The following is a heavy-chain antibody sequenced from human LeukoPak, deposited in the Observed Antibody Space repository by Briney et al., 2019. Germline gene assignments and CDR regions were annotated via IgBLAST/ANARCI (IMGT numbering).Heavy chain of an antibody. CDR1: GFRFGDYA. D-gene: IGHD3-3*01. J-gene: IGHJ4*02. CDR2: ISGTSGAI. Sequence: PGGSLRLSCAASGFRFGDYAMNWARQVPGKGLEWLSYISGTSGAIYYADSVRGRFTISRDNAKNTVFLQMNSLRGEDTALYYCARDYYWSSDYWGQGTLVTVSS. CDR3: ARDYYWSSDY. V-gene: IGHV3-48*04.